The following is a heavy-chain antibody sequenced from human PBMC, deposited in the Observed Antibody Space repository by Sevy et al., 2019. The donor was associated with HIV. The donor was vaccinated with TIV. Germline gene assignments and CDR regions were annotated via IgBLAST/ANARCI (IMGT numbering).Heavy chain of an antibody. CDR2: LSFGGGKI. V-gene: IGHV3-23*01. Sequence: GGSLGLSCAASGFAFYDYSMSWIRQAPGKGLEWVATLSFGGGKINYADSVKGRFTISRDNSKNSFYLQMDNLRVEDTALYYCSREGCTRPHDYWGQGTRVTVSS. J-gene: IGHJ4*02. CDR3: SREGCTRPHDY. D-gene: IGHD2-8*01. CDR1: GFAFYDYS.